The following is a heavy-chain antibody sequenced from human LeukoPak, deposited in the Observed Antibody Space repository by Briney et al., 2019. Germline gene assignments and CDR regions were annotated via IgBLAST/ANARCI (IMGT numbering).Heavy chain of an antibody. Sequence: GGSLRLSCAASGFTFSSYSMNWVRQAPGKGLEWVSSISSSGSYIYYADSVKGRFPFSRDNAKNSLYLQMDSLRAEDTAVYYCARSRSGLVLDYWGQGTLVTVSS. J-gene: IGHJ4*02. V-gene: IGHV3-21*01. CDR3: ARSRSGLVLDY. CDR2: ISSSGSYI. D-gene: IGHD3-22*01. CDR1: GFTFSSYS.